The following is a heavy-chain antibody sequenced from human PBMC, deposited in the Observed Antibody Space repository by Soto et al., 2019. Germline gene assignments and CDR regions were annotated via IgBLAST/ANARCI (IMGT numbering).Heavy chain of an antibody. V-gene: IGHV4-31*03. CDR2: IYYSGST. CDR1: GGSISSGNYY. J-gene: IGHJ6*02. D-gene: IGHD3-10*01. Sequence: QVQLQESGPGLVKPSQTLSLTCTVSGGSISSGNYYWSWVRQHPGKGLEWIGYIYYSGSTFYNPSLQSRVTLSVDTSENQFSLKLSSVTAADTAVYYGARDRGDGYNPYYYYGMDVGGQGTTVTVSS. CDR3: ARDRGDGYNPYYYYGMDV.